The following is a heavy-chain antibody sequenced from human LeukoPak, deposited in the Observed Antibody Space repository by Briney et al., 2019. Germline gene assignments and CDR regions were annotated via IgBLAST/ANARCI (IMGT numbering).Heavy chain of an antibody. CDR2: ISRNGDST. D-gene: IGHD2-21*02. CDR3: ARSSGDSDHYYGMDV. V-gene: IGHV3-64*01. Sequence: GGSLRLSCAASGFTFSRHAMHWVRRAPGKGLELVSSISRNGDSTGYGNSVKGRFTISRDNSKNTLYLQMGTLRIEDMAIYYCARSSGDSDHYYGMDVRGQGTTVTVSS. CDR1: GFTFSRHA. J-gene: IGHJ6*02.